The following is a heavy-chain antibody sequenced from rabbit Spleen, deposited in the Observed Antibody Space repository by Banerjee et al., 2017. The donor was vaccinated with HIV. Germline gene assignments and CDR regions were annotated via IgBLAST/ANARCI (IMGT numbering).Heavy chain of an antibody. J-gene: IGHJ4*01. CDR2: IYADNTGST. D-gene: IGHD2-1*01. Sequence: QSLEESGGGLVQPEGSLTLTCTASGFSFSNSYYMCWVRQAPGKGLEYIACIYADNTGSTVYASWARGRFTISKTSSTTVTLEMTGLTAADTATYFCARGSAAMTLVITGFYLNLWGPGTLVTVS. CDR1: GFSFSNSYY. V-gene: IGHV1S40*01. CDR3: ARGSAAMTLVITGFYLNL.